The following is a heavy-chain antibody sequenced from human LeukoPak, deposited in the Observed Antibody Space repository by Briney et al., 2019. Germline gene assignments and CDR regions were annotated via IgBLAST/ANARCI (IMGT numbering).Heavy chain of an antibody. CDR3: AGGSGTLDAFDI. D-gene: IGHD1-26*01. V-gene: IGHV3-21*01. J-gene: IGHJ3*02. CDR2: ISSSSSYI. Sequence: GGSLRLSCAASGFTFSSYSMNWVRQAPGKGLEWVSSISSSSSYIYYADSVKGRFTISRDNAKNSLYLQMNSLRAEDTAVYYCAGGSGTLDAFDIWGQGTMVTVSS. CDR1: GFTFSSYS.